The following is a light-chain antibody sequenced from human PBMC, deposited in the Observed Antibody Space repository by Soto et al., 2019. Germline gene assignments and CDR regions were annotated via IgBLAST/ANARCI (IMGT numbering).Light chain of an antibody. CDR2: GAS. J-gene: IGKJ4*01. CDR3: QQYDNYPLT. CDR1: QSVSSSY. V-gene: IGKV3-20*01. Sequence: EIVLTQSPGPLSLSPGERATLSRRASQSVSSSYLAWYQQKPGQAPRLLIYGASSRATGIPDRFSGSASGTESTLTISSLQPDDFATYYCQQYDNYPLTFGGGTKVDIK.